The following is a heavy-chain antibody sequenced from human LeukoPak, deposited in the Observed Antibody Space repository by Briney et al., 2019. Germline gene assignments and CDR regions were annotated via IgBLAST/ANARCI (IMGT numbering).Heavy chain of an antibody. Sequence: GGSLRLSCAASGFTFSNYSMNWVRQAPGKGLEWLSYISSGSRTIYYADSVKGRFTISRDNAKTSLYLQMNSLRAEDTAVYYCAREVYYVGSGYYHPGGFDYWGQGTLVTVSS. D-gene: IGHD3-22*01. CDR3: AREVYYVGSGYYHPGGFDY. V-gene: IGHV3-48*01. CDR2: ISSGSRTI. CDR1: GFTFSNYS. J-gene: IGHJ4*02.